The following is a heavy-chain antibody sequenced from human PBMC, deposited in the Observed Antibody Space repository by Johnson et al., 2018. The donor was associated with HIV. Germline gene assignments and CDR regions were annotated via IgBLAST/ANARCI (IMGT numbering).Heavy chain of an antibody. Sequence: QVQLVESGGGVVQPGRSLRLSCAASGFTFSSYALHWVRQAPGKGLQWVAVISYDGSNKYYADSVKGRFTISRDNSKNTLYLQMNSLRAEDTAVYYCAKGGGLLSAFGIWGPGTMVPVSS. CDR2: ISYDGSNK. CDR1: GFTFSSYA. V-gene: IGHV3-30-3*01. CDR3: AKGGGLLSAFGI. J-gene: IGHJ3*02. D-gene: IGHD2-2*01.